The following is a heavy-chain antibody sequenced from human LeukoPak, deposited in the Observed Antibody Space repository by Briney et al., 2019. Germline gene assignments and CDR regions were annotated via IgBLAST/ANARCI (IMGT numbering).Heavy chain of an antibody. J-gene: IGHJ4*02. Sequence: SETLSLTCAVYGGSFSGYYWSWIRQPPRKGLEWIGEINHSGSTNYNPSLKSRVTISVDTSKSQFSLKLSSVTAADTAVYYCARGATGYDYVWGSYRPFDYWGQGTLVTVSS. CDR3: ARGATGYDYVWGSYRPFDY. CDR1: GGSFSGYY. D-gene: IGHD3-16*02. CDR2: INHSGST. V-gene: IGHV4-34*01.